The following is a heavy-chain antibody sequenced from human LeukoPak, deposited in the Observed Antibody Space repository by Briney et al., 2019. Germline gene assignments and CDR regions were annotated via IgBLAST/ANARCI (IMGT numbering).Heavy chain of an antibody. CDR1: GGSISSYY. CDR3: ARLIAAPGGNWFDP. CDR2: IYTSGST. Sequence: SETLSLTCTVSGGSISSYYWSWIRQPPGKGLEWSGYIYTSGSTNYNPSLKSRVTISVDTSKNQFSLKLSSVTAADTAVYYCARLIAAPGGNWFDPWGQGTLVTVSS. D-gene: IGHD6-6*01. J-gene: IGHJ5*02. V-gene: IGHV4-4*09.